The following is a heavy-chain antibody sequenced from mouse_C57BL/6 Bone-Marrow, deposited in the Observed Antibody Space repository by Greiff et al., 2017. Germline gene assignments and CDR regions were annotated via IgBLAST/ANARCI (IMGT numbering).Heavy chain of an antibody. CDR3: ARAYYSKRGFAY. V-gene: IGHV5-4*03. CDR1: GFTFSSYA. D-gene: IGHD2-5*01. Sequence: EVKLVESGGGLVKPGGSLKLSCAASGFTFSSYAMSWVRQTPEKRLEWVATISDGGSYTYYPDNVKGRFTISRDNAKNNLYLQMSHLKSEDTAMYYCARAYYSKRGFAYWGQGTLVTVSA. CDR2: ISDGGSYT. J-gene: IGHJ3*01.